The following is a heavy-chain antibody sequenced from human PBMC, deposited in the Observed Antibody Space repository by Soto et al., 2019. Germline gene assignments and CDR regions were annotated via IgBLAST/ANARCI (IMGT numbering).Heavy chain of an antibody. J-gene: IGHJ5*02. V-gene: IGHV4-59*01. Sequence: SETLSLTCTVAGGSTSGYYWIWIRQPPGKGLEWIGYIYSSGSPHHNPSLRGRVIISEDRSKNQIYLKLNSVTAADTAVYYCAREYYYDSSGIGFDPWVPGTLVTVSS. CDR2: IYSSGSP. D-gene: IGHD3-22*01. CDR3: AREYYYDSSGIGFDP. CDR1: GGSTSGYY.